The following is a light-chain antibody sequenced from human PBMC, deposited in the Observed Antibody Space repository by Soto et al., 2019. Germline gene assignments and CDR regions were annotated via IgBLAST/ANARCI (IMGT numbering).Light chain of an antibody. Sequence: QSVLTQPPSVSGAPGQRVTISCTGSSSNIGAGYDVHWYQQLPGTAPKLLIYGNSNRPSGVPNRFSGSKSGTSASLTISGLQAEDEVDYYCCSYTTSNTRQIVFGTGNKVTVL. V-gene: IGLV1-40*01. CDR1: SSNIGAGYD. CDR3: CSYTTSNTRQIV. CDR2: GNS. J-gene: IGLJ1*01.